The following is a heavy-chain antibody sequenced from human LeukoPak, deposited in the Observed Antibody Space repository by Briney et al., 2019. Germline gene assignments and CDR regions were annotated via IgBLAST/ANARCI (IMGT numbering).Heavy chain of an antibody. CDR2: IWYDGTKN. CDR3: ARDGTAYCSGGSCYSGWFDP. CDR1: GFTFSSYG. D-gene: IGHD2-15*01. J-gene: IGHJ5*02. V-gene: IGHV3-33*01. Sequence: PGRSLRLSCAASGFTFSSYGMHWVRQAPGKRLEWVAVIWYDGTKNYYADSVKGRFTISRDNSKNMLYLQMNSLRAEDTAVYYCARDGTAYCSGGSCYSGWFDPWGQGTLVTVSS.